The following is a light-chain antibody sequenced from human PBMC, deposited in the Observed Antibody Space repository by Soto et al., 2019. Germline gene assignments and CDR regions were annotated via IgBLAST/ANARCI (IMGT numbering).Light chain of an antibody. J-gene: IGKJ1*01. CDR3: QQFHISRT. V-gene: IGKV3-11*01. CDR1: ETVDSF. CDR2: DAS. Sequence: EIVLTQSPATLSLSPGERAALSCRASETVDSFLAWYQQKPGQAPRLLIYDASKRATGIPARFSGSGSGTDFTLTISSLEPEDFAVYYCQQFHISRTFGQGTKVDIK.